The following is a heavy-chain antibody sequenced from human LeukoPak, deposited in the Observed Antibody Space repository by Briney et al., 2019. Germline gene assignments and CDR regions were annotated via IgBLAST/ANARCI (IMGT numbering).Heavy chain of an antibody. CDR3: ARGFLLWEPYFDY. CDR1: GFTFSSYV. D-gene: IGHD1-26*01. J-gene: IGHJ4*02. V-gene: IGHV3-33*01. Sequence: PGGSLRLSCAASGFTFSSYVMHWVRQAPGKGLEWVAVIWYDGSNKYYADSVKGRFTISRDNSKNTLYLQMNSLRVEDTAVYYCARGFLLWEPYFDYWGQGTLVTVSS. CDR2: IWYDGSNK.